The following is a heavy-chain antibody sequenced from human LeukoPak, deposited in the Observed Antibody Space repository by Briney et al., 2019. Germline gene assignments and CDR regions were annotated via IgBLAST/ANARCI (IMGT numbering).Heavy chain of an antibody. CDR1: GGTFSSYA. CDR2: IIPIFGTA. V-gene: IGHV1-69*13. CDR3: ARVRYSSGWYYFDY. D-gene: IGHD6-19*01. J-gene: IGHJ4*02. Sequence: GASVTVSCKASGGTFSSYAISWVRQAPGQGLEWMGGIIPIFGTANYAQKFQGRVTITADESTSTAYMELSSLRSEDTAVYYCARVRYSSGWYYFDYWGQGTLVTVSS.